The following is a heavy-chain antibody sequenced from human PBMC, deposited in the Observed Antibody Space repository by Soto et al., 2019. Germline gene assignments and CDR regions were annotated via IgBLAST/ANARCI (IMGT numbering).Heavy chain of an antibody. CDR3: ARDAPVALCVPNYMDV. CDR1: GGSISSGYY. CDR2: IYYSGNT. V-gene: IGHV4-31*03. J-gene: IGHJ6*02. Sequence: QVQLQESGPGLVKPSQNLSLTCTVSGGSISSGYYWSWIRQHPVKGLEWIGYIYYSGNTYYNPSLKSRVSISLDTSKIKFSLKLDSVTAADKAVYYCARDAPVALCVPNYMDVWGQGTPVTVSS. D-gene: IGHD3-16*01.